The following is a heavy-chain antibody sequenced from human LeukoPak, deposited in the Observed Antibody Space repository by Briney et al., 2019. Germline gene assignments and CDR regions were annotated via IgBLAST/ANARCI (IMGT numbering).Heavy chain of an antibody. Sequence: SETLSLTCAVYGGSFSGYYWSWIRQPPGKGLEWIGEINHSGSTNYNPSLKSRVTISVDTSKNQFSLKLSSVTAADTAVYYCARGTVVVAEIYYHGMDVWGQGTTVTVSS. CDR3: ARGTVVVAEIYYHGMDV. V-gene: IGHV4-34*01. D-gene: IGHD2-15*01. J-gene: IGHJ6*02. CDR1: GGSFSGYY. CDR2: INHSGST.